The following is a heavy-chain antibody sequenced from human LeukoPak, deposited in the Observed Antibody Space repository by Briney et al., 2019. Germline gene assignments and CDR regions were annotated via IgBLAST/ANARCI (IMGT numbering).Heavy chain of an antibody. CDR2: IYYSGST. J-gene: IGHJ4*02. V-gene: IGHV4-59*01. CDR3: ARGGGVGATYDY. D-gene: IGHD1-26*01. CDR1: GGSISSYY. Sequence: SETLSLTCTVSGGSISSYYWSWIRQPPGKGLEWIGYIYYSGSTNYNPSLKSRVTISVDTSKNQFSLKLSSVTAADTAVYYCARGGGVGATYDYWGQGTLVTVSS.